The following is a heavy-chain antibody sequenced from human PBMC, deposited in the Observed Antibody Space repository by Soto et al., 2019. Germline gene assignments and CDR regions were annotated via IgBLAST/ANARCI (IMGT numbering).Heavy chain of an antibody. CDR1: GGSFSGYY. Sequence: XXTLSLPCAVYGGSFSGYYWPWILQPPGTGLEWIGEINHSGSTNYNPSLKSRVTISVDTSKNQFSLKLTYVTAADTAVYYCARDKITGLFDYWGQGTLVTVSS. CDR3: ARDKITGLFDY. D-gene: IGHD2-8*02. CDR2: INHSGST. J-gene: IGHJ4*02. V-gene: IGHV4-34*01.